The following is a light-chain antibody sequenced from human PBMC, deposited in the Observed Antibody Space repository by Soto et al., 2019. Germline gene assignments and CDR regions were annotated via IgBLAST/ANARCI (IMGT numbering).Light chain of an antibody. CDR2: DAS. CDR1: QSVRGTS. Sequence: DIVLSQSPGTLSLSPGERATLSCRASQSVRGTSLAWYQQKPGQAPRLLIYDASSRATGIPDRFSGGGSGTDFTLTISRLEPEDFAVYYCQHYGSSPPITFGQGTLLEVK. J-gene: IGKJ5*01. V-gene: IGKV3-20*01. CDR3: QHYGSSPPIT.